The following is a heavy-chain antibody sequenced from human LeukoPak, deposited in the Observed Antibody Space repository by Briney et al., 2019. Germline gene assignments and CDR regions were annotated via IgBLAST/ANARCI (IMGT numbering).Heavy chain of an antibody. Sequence: GGSLRLSCAASGFTFDDYAMHWVRQAPGKGLEWVSLISGDGGSTYYADSVKGRFTISRDNSKNSLYLQMNSLRTEDTALYYCAKDRVLRDFDWLDNWFDPWGQGTLVTVSS. J-gene: IGHJ5*02. CDR3: AKDRVLRDFDWLDNWFDP. CDR2: ISGDGGST. D-gene: IGHD3-9*01. CDR1: GFTFDDYA. V-gene: IGHV3-43*02.